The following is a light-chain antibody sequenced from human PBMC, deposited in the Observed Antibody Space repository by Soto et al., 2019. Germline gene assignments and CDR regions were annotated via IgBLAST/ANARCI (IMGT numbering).Light chain of an antibody. CDR3: QQSYNTPLT. J-gene: IGKJ4*01. CDR1: QNIATY. V-gene: IGKV1-39*01. CDR2: TAS. Sequence: DIQMTQSPSSLSASVGDRVTITRRASQNIATYLNWYQQTPGKAPKLLIYTASTLQSGVPSRFSGSGSGTDFTLTISSLQPEDFATFYCQQSYNTPLTFGGGTKVEI.